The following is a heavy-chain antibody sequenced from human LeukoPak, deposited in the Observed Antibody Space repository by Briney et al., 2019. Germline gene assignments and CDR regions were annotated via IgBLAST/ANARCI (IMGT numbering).Heavy chain of an antibody. Sequence: ASVKVSCKASGGTFSSYAISWMRQAPGQGLEWMGRIIPILGIANYAQKFQGRVTITADKSTSTAYMELSSLRSEDTAVYYCARVPWTPGSNINYAFDIWGQGTMVTVSS. CDR1: GGTFSSYA. J-gene: IGHJ3*02. CDR2: IIPILGIA. D-gene: IGHD2/OR15-2a*01. V-gene: IGHV1-69*04. CDR3: ARVPWTPGSNINYAFDI.